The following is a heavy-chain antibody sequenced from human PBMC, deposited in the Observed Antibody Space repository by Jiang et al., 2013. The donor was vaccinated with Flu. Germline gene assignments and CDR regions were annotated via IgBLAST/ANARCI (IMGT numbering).Heavy chain of an antibody. D-gene: IGHD6-6*01. Sequence: SLTCTVSGGSISSGGYYWSWIRQHPGKGLEWIGYIFYSGSTYYNPSLKSRVSISVDTSKNHFSLKLSSVTAADTALYYCARGEYSSSEPFDYWGQGTLVTVSS. V-gene: IGHV4-31*03. CDR2: IFYSGST. CDR1: GGSISSGGYY. J-gene: IGHJ4*02. CDR3: ARGEYSSSEPFDY.